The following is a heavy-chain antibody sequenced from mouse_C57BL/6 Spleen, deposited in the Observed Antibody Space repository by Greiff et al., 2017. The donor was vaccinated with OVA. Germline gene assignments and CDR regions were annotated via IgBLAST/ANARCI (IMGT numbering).Heavy chain of an antibody. D-gene: IGHD1-1*01. Sequence: EVQLVESEGGLVQPGSSMKLSCTASGFTFSDYYMAWVRQVPEKGLEWVAHINYDGSSTYYLDSLKSRFIISRDNAKNILYLQMSSLKSEDTATYYCARDPGSSYLDYWGQGTTLTVAS. CDR2: INYDGSST. V-gene: IGHV5-16*01. CDR3: ARDPGSSYLDY. CDR1: GFTFSDYY. J-gene: IGHJ2*01.